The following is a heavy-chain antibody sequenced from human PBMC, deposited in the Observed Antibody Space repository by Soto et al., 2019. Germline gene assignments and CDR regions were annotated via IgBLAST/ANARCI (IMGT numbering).Heavy chain of an antibody. Sequence: SETLSLTCTVSGGSISSSSYYWGWIRQPPGKGLEWIGSIYYSGSTYYNPSLKSRVTISVDTSKNQFSLKLSSVTAADTAVYYCARQRGLRLLSCVFDFWGQGTMVTVSS. CDR2: IYYSGST. D-gene: IGHD5-18*01. CDR3: ARQRGLRLLSCVFDF. CDR1: GGSISSSSYY. V-gene: IGHV4-39*01. J-gene: IGHJ3*01.